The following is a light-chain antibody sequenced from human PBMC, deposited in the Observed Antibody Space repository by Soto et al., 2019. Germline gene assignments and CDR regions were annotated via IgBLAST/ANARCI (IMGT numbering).Light chain of an antibody. CDR2: LTS. CDR3: HQRQSWPRT. V-gene: IGKV3-11*01. CDR1: QAVNTR. Sequence: EIVLTQSPATLSSFPGDRVTLSCRASQAVNTRLAWYQHKPGQAPRLLIYLTSNRAAGIPARFSGSGSGTDFTLTISDVEPEDFAVYYCHQRQSWPRTFSQGTKVDIK. J-gene: IGKJ1*01.